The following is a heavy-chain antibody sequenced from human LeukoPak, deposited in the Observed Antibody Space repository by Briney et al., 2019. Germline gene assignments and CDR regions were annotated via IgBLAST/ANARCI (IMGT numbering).Heavy chain of an antibody. V-gene: IGHV4-61*08. CDR1: GDSISSGGYY. J-gene: IGHJ4*02. CDR3: ARGHNGSYITYFDY. CDR2: VYNSGST. Sequence: SQTLSLTCTVSGDSISSGGYYWSWIRQPPGKGLEWIGYVYNSGSTNYNPSLKSRVTISVDTSKNQFSLKLRSVTAADTAVYYCARGHNGSYITYFDYWGQGTLVTVSS. D-gene: IGHD1-26*01.